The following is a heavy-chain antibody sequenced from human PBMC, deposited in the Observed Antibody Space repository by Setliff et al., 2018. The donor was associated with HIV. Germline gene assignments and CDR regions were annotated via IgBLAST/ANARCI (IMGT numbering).Heavy chain of an antibody. J-gene: IGHJ4*02. V-gene: IGHV3-15*07. Sequence: PGGSLRLSCAASGFTFNKAWMNWVRQAPGKGLEWVGRIKSKPDGGTTDYAAPVKGRFTISIDDSKTTLYLQMNSLKTEDTALYYCATDNCGGDCYLNYWGLGTLVTVSS. CDR2: IKSKPDGGTT. CDR3: ATDNCGGDCYLNY. D-gene: IGHD2-21*02. CDR1: GFTFNKAW.